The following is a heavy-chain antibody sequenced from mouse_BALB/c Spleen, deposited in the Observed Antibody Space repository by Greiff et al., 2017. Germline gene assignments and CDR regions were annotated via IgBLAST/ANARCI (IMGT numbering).Heavy chain of an antibody. J-gene: IGHJ2*01. V-gene: IGHV1-14*01. CDR3: ARQNYFDY. Sequence: EVQLVESGPELVKPGASVKMSCKASGYTFTSSVMHWVKQKPGQGLEWIGYINPYNDGTKYTEKFKCKATLTSDKSSSTAYMELSSLTSEDAAVYSCARQNYFDYWGQGTTLTVSS. CDR1: GYTFTSSV. CDR2: INPYNDGT.